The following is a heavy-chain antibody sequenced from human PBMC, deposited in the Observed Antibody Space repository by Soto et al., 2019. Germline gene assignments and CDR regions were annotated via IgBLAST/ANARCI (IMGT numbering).Heavy chain of an antibody. CDR2: INHVGGT. V-gene: IGHV4-34*01. CDR1: GGLLSESY. D-gene: IGHD3-16*01. Sequence: PSETLSHTCAVYGGLLSESYLTWIRPHQGKGLEWIGEINHVGGTNYNPSLKSRVTMSVDTSQNQFSLRLISVTAADTAMYFCVRIRYQLPSSVLWLDPWGQGTQVTVSS. J-gene: IGHJ5*02. CDR3: VRIRYQLPSSVLWLDP.